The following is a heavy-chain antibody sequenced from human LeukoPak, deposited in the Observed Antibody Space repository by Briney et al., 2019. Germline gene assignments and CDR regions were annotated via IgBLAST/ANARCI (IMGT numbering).Heavy chain of an antibody. CDR1: GFTFRSHA. CDR3: ARTDYGGNSGFSY. V-gene: IGHV3-33*03. Sequence: GTSLRLSCATSGFTFRSHAMHWVRQSPGKGLEWVAQIWYDGSNKYYADSVKGRLTISRDNAKDSLYLQMNGLRAEDTAVYYCARTDYGGNSGFSYWGQGTLVTVSS. CDR2: IWYDGSNK. J-gene: IGHJ4*02. D-gene: IGHD4-23*01.